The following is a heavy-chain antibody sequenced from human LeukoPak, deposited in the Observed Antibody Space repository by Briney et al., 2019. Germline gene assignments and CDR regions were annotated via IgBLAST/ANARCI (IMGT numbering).Heavy chain of an antibody. CDR1: GGTFSSYA. Sequence: SVKVSCKASGGTFSSYAISWVRQAPGQGLEWMGRIIPILGIANYAQKFQGRVTITADKSTSTAYMELSSLRSEDTAVYYCARDKWIGYSSSWYGNWFDPWGQGTLVTVSS. J-gene: IGHJ5*02. CDR3: ARDKWIGYSSSWYGNWFDP. D-gene: IGHD6-13*01. CDR2: IIPILGIA. V-gene: IGHV1-69*04.